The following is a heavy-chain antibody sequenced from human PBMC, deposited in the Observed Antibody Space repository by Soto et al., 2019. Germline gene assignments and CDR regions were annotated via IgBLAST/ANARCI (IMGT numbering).Heavy chain of an antibody. Sequence: LRLSCAASGFTFSSYAMSWVRQAPGKGLEWVSAISGSGGSTYYADSVKGRFTISRDNSKNTLYLQMNSLRAEDAAIYYCAKGGQYYYGSVSSSFDYWGQGTLVTVPS. CDR2: ISGSGGST. D-gene: IGHD3-10*01. CDR3: AKGGQYYYGSVSSSFDY. CDR1: GFTFSSYA. J-gene: IGHJ4*02. V-gene: IGHV3-23*01.